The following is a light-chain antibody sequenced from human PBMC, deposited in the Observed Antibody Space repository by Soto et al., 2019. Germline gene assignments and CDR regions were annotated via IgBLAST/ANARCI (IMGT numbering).Light chain of an antibody. CDR1: SSDVGGYNY. Sequence: QSVLTQPASVSGSPGQSITISCTGTSSDVGGYNYVSWYQQHPGKAPKLMIYDVSSRPSGVSYRFSGSKSGNTASLTISGLQAEDEADYYCSSYTSSNTRYVFGTGTRSRS. V-gene: IGLV2-14*03. CDR2: DVS. CDR3: SSYTSSNTRYV. J-gene: IGLJ1*01.